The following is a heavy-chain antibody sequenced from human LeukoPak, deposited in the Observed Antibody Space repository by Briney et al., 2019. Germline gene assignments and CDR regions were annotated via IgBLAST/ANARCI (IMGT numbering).Heavy chain of an antibody. J-gene: IGHJ4*02. CDR3: ARLLNYYDSSGYYQYYFDY. D-gene: IGHD3-22*01. CDR1: GYTFTSYY. Sequence: ASVKVSCKASGYTFTSYYLHWVRQAPGQGLERMGIINPSDGSASYAQKFQGRVTMDRDTSTSTVYMELSSLRSEDTAVYYCARLLNYYDSSGYYQYYFDYWGQGTLVTVSS. V-gene: IGHV1-46*01. CDR2: INPSDGSA.